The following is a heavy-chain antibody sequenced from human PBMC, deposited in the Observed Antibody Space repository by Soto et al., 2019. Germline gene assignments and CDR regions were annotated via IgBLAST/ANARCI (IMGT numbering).Heavy chain of an antibody. CDR1: GFTFSDYY. CDR3: ARVPGYCSSTSCYTGGYNWFDP. J-gene: IGHJ5*02. D-gene: IGHD2-2*02. Sequence: QVQLVESGGGLVKPGGSLRLSCAASGFTFSDYYMSWIRQAPGKGLEWVSYISSSGSTIYYADSVKGRFTISRDNAKNSLYLQMNSLRAEDTAVYYCARVPGYCSSTSCYTGGYNWFDPWGQGTLVTVSS. CDR2: ISSSGSTI. V-gene: IGHV3-11*01.